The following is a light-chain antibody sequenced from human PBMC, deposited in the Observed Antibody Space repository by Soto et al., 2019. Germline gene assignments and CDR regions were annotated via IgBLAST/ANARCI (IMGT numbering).Light chain of an antibody. CDR1: QSVSSSY. Sequence: EIVLTQSPGTLSLSPGERATLSCRASQSVSSSYLAWYQQKPGQAPRLLIYGASSRATGIPDRFSGSGSRTDFTLTISRLEPEDFAVYYCQQYGTSPLYTFGQGTNLEIK. CDR3: QQYGTSPLYT. CDR2: GAS. V-gene: IGKV3-20*01. J-gene: IGKJ2*01.